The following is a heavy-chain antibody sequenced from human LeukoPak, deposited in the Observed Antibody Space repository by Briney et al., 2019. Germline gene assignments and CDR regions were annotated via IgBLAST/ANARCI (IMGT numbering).Heavy chain of an antibody. Sequence: GRSLRLSCVASRFTFSNYGMHWVRQAPGKGLEWVAVIWYDGSNKYYTDSVKGRFTISRDDSKNTLYLQMNSLRAEDTAVYYCAREASYGMDVWGQGTTVTVSS. CDR2: IWYDGSNK. J-gene: IGHJ6*02. CDR3: AREASYGMDV. CDR1: RFTFSNYG. V-gene: IGHV3-33*01.